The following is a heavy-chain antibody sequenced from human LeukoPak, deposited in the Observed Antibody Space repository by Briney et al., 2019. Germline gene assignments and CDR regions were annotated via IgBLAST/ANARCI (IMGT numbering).Heavy chain of an antibody. J-gene: IGHJ3*02. CDR2: IYTSGST. CDR1: GGSTSSYY. CDR3: ARDWGKWWSYAFDI. Sequence: SETLSLTCTVSGGSTSSYYWSWIRQPAGKGLEWIGRIYTSGSTNYNPSLKSRVTMSVDTSKNQFSLKLSSVTAADTAVYYCARDWGKWWSYAFDIWGQGTMVTVSS. V-gene: IGHV4-4*07. D-gene: IGHD2-15*01.